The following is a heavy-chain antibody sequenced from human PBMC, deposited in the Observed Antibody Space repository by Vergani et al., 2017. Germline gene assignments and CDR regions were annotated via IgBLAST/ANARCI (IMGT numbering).Heavy chain of an antibody. CDR2: ISYDGSNK. V-gene: IGHV3-30*18. CDR1: GFTFSSYG. CDR3: AKYEGQELSIAVVINYFDY. Sequence: VQLLESGGGLVQPGGSLRLSCAASGFTFSSYGMHWVRQAPGKGLEWVAVISYDGSNKYYADSVKGRFTISRDNSKNTLYLQMNSLRAEDTAVYYCAKYEGQELSIAVVINYFDYWGQGTLVTVSS. J-gene: IGHJ4*02. D-gene: IGHD3-22*01.